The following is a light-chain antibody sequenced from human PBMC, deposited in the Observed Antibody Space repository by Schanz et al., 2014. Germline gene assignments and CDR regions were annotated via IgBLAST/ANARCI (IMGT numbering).Light chain of an antibody. V-gene: IGKV3-15*01. Sequence: EIVMTQSPATLSVSPGERATLSCRASQSVGTHLAWFQQKPGQPPRLVIYDASTRATGIAARFSGSGSGTEFTLTISSLQSEDFALYYCQQYDNWPPAYTFGQGTKLEIK. CDR2: DAS. J-gene: IGKJ2*01. CDR3: QQYDNWPPAYT. CDR1: QSVGTH.